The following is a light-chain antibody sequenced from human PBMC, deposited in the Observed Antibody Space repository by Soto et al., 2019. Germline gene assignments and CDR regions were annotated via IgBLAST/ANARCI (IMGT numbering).Light chain of an antibody. CDR2: PSN. Sequence: QSVLTQPPSVSGAPGQRVTISCTGSSSNIGAGYDVHWYQQFPGTAPKLLIYPSNNRPSGVPDRFSGSKSGTSASLAITGLQAEDEADYYCQSYDRSLSGTVLFGGGTKVTVL. CDR3: QSYDRSLSGTVL. CDR1: SSNIGAGYD. J-gene: IGLJ2*01. V-gene: IGLV1-40*01.